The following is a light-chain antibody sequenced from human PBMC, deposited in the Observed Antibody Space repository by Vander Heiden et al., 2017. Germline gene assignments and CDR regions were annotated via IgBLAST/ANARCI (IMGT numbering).Light chain of an antibody. CDR2: GKN. CDR1: SLRSYY. Sequence: SSALTQAPAVSVALGQTVRITCQCDSLRSYYARWYQQKPGQAPVLVIYGKNNRPSGIPDRFSGSRSGTTASLTITGVQAEDEADYYCNSRDSSGNADGVFGGGTKLTVL. CDR3: NSRDSSGNADGV. V-gene: IGLV3-19*01. J-gene: IGLJ2*01.